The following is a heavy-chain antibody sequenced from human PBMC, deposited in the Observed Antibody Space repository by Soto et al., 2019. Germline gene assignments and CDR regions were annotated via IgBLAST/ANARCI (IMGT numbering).Heavy chain of an antibody. CDR3: ARGRGYVYGSNFYGLDV. Sequence: SETLSLTCGVYRGSFSGFYWRWVRQTPGGGLEWIGEINHSGTTNYNPSFQNRVTISVDKSTNNFSLKMTSVTAADAAVYYCARGRGYVYGSNFYGLDVWGQGTTVTVSS. CDR1: RGSFSGFY. D-gene: IGHD6-25*01. J-gene: IGHJ6*02. CDR2: INHSGTT. V-gene: IGHV4-34*01.